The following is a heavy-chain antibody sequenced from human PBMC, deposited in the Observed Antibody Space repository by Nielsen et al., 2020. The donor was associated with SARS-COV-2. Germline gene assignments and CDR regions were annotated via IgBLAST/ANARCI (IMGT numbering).Heavy chain of an antibody. CDR1: GFTFDDYA. CDR3: AKDTGWGYSYGTDYYYYGMDV. Sequence: GGSLRLSCAASGFTFDDYAMHWVRQAPGKGLEWVSGISWNSGSIGYADSVKGRFTISGDSSKNTLYLQMNSLRAEDTALYYCAKDTGWGYSYGTDYYYYGMDVWGQGTTITVSS. CDR2: ISWNSGSI. D-gene: IGHD5-18*01. J-gene: IGHJ6*02. V-gene: IGHV3-9*01.